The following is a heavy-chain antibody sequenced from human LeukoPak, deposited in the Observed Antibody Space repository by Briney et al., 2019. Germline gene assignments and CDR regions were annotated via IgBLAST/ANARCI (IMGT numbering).Heavy chain of an antibody. V-gene: IGHV3-30*18. Sequence: PGRSLRLSCAASGFTFSSYGMHWVRQAPGKGLEWVEVISYDGSNKYYADSVKGRFTISRDNSKNTLYLQMNSLRAEDTAVYYCAKPLYSGSYYKVASFDYWGQGTLVTASS. CDR1: GFTFSSYG. J-gene: IGHJ4*02. D-gene: IGHD1-26*01. CDR3: AKPLYSGSYYKVASFDY. CDR2: ISYDGSNK.